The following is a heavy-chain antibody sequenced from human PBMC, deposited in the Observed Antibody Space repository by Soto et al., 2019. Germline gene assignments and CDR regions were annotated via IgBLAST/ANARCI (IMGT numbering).Heavy chain of an antibody. CDR2: IIPIFGTA. J-gene: IGHJ6*02. CDR1: GGTFSSYA. V-gene: IGHV1-69*13. D-gene: IGHD2-15*01. CDR3: ASQYCSGGSCSLSYYYGMDV. Sequence: GASVKVSCKASGGTFSSYAISWVRQAPGQGLEWMGGIIPIFGTANYAQKFQGRVTSTADESTSTAYMELSSLRSEDTAVYYCASQYCSGGSCSLSYYYGMDVWGQGTTVTVSS.